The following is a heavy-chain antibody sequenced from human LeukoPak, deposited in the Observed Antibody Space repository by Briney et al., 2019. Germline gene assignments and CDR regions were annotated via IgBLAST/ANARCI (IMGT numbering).Heavy chain of an antibody. Sequence: YPGRSLRLSCAASGFTFSTYDMHWVRQATGKGLEWVSGINPAGDTYYPGSVKGRFTISREDAKNSFYLQMNSLRVGDTAVYYCARGDCSGGSCSSMDVWGQGTTVTVSS. V-gene: IGHV3-13*04. CDR2: INPAGDT. J-gene: IGHJ6*02. D-gene: IGHD2-15*01. CDR3: ARGDCSGGSCSSMDV. CDR1: GFTFSTYD.